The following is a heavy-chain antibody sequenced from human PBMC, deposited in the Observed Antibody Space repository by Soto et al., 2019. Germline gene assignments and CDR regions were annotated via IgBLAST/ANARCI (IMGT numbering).Heavy chain of an antibody. V-gene: IGHV1-69*02. J-gene: IGHJ5*02. D-gene: IGHD2-21*01. Sequence: QVQLVQSGAEVKKPGSSVRVACKTSGDIFNRYTISWVRQAPGLGLEWMGRIIPVVGGPNYAEKFRGRVTITEDKATPSVYLEVSSLRSDDTATYYCARAEGGGGSWYAAWGQGTLVTVSS. CDR2: IIPVVGGP. CDR3: ARAEGGGGSWYAA. CDR1: GDIFNRYT.